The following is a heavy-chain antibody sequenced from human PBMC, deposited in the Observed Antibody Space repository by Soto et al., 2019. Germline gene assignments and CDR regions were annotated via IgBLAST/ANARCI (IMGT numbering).Heavy chain of an antibody. V-gene: IGHV3-30-3*01. CDR2: ISYDGSNK. CDR1: GFTFSSYA. CDR3: ARETYPDY. J-gene: IGHJ4*02. Sequence: QVQLVESGGGVVQPGRSLRLSCAASGFTFSSYAMHWVRQAPGKGLEWVAVISYDGSNKYYADSVKGRFTISRDNSKNTLYLQMNSLRAEATAVYYCARETYPDYWGQGTLVTVSS.